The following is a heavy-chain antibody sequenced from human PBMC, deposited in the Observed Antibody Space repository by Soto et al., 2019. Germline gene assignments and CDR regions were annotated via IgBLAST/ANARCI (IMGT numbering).Heavy chain of an antibody. CDR3: ASGWFGEFVYYFDY. CDR2: ISVYNGNT. D-gene: IGHD3-10*01. CDR1: GYTFTSYG. Sequence: ASVKVSCKASGYTFTSYGISWVRQAPGQGLEWMGWISVYNGNTNYAQKLQGRVTMTTDTSTSTAYMELRSLRSDDTAVYYCASGWFGEFVYYFDYWGQGTLVTVSS. V-gene: IGHV1-18*01. J-gene: IGHJ4*02.